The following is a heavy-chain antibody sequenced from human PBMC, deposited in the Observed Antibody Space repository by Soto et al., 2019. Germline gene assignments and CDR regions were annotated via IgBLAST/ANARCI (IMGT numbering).Heavy chain of an antibody. V-gene: IGHV1-2*02. CDR2: INPNSGGT. J-gene: IGHJ5*02. CDR1: GYTFTGYY. D-gene: IGHD6-6*01. Sequence: GASVKVSCKASGYTFTGYYTHWVRQAPGQGLEWMGWINPNSGGTNYAQKFQGRVTMTRDTSISTAYMELSRLRSDDTAVYYCARATEYSSSFDPWGQGTLVTVSS. CDR3: ARATEYSSSFDP.